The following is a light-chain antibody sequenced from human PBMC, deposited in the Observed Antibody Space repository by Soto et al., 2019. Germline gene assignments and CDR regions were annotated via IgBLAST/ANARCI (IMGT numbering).Light chain of an antibody. Sequence: ETVLTQSPATLSVSPGDRATLSCRASQSISTNLAWYQQRPGQAPRRLIYGASTRATGIPSRFSGSGSWTDFTLTISSLQSEDSAVYYCHQYNNRPPYTFGQGTRLEI. J-gene: IGKJ2*01. CDR1: QSISTN. V-gene: IGKV3-15*01. CDR2: GAS. CDR3: HQYNNRPPYT.